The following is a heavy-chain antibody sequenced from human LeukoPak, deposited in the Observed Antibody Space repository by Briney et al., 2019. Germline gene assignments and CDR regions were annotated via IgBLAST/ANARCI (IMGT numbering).Heavy chain of an antibody. V-gene: IGHV3-30*03. Sequence: GGSLRLSCAVSEFTFSGYSMNWVRQAPGKGLEWVAVISYDGSNKYYADSVKGRFTISRDNSKNTLYLQMNSLRAEDTAVYYCARVSTMIVVVNDAFDIWGQGTMVTVSS. CDR1: EFTFSGYS. CDR2: ISYDGSNK. D-gene: IGHD3-22*01. J-gene: IGHJ3*02. CDR3: ARVSTMIVVVNDAFDI.